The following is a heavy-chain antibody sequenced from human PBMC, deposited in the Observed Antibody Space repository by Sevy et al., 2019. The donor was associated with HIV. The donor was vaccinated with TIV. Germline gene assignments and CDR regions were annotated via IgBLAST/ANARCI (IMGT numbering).Heavy chain of an antibody. CDR3: ARGQGYCSSTSCSAGAFDI. Sequence: ASVKVSCKASGYTFTSYDINWVRQATGQGLEWMGWMNPNSGNTGYAQKFQGRVTMTRNTSISTAYVELSSLRSEDTAVYYCARGQGYCSSTSCSAGAFDIWGQGTMVTVSS. J-gene: IGHJ3*02. CDR1: GYTFTSYD. V-gene: IGHV1-8*01. CDR2: MNPNSGNT. D-gene: IGHD2-2*01.